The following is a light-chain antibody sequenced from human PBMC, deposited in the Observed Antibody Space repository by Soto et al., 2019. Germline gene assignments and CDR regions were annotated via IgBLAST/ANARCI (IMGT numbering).Light chain of an antibody. Sequence: DIQMTQSPSTLSASVGDRVTITCRASQSISSWLTWYQQKAGQAPKLLIYKASIVESGVPSRFSGSGSGTECTLTISSLQPDDSATYYCQQYYYFATFGQGTRVEVK. CDR3: QQYYYFAT. V-gene: IGKV1-5*03. CDR1: QSISSW. J-gene: IGKJ1*01. CDR2: KAS.